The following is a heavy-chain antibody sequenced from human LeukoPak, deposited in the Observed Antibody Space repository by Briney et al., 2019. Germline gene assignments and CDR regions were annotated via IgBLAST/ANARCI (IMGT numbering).Heavy chain of an antibody. CDR1: GFTFSTSS. CDR3: ARDYYGCFDY. Sequence: GGSLRLSCAASGFTFSTSSMNWVRQAPGKGLEWVSYISGSSSTIYYADSVKGRFTISRDNAKNSLYLHMNSLRDEDTAVYYCARDYYGCFDYWGQGILVTVSS. V-gene: IGHV3-48*02. J-gene: IGHJ4*02. CDR2: ISGSSSTI. D-gene: IGHD3-10*01.